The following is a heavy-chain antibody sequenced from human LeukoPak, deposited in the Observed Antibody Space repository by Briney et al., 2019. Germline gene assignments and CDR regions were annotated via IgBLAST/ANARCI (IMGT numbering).Heavy chain of an antibody. CDR2: FDPEDGET. J-gene: IGHJ4*02. D-gene: IGHD5-18*01. V-gene: IGHV1-24*01. CDR3: ARDIDHTSMVFKSFDY. CDR1: GYTLTELS. Sequence: ASVKVSCKVSGYTLTELSMHWARQAPGKGLEWMGGFDPEDGETIYAQKFQGRVTMTEDTSTDTAYMELSSLRSEDTAVYYCARDIDHTSMVFKSFDYWGQGTLVTVSS.